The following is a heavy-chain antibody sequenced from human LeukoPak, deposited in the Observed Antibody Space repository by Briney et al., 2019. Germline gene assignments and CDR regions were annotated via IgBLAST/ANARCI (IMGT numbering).Heavy chain of an antibody. CDR1: GFTFSNYW. CDR3: ARIGYSSSCTDY. J-gene: IGHJ4*02. CDR2: IKQDGSTK. V-gene: IGHV3-7*01. Sequence: AGGSLRLSCAASGFTFSNYWMSWVRQAPGKGLEWVANIKQDGSTKYYVDSVKGRFTISRDNAKNSLYLQMNSLRAEDTAVYYCARIGYSSSCTDYWGQGTLVTVSS. D-gene: IGHD6-13*01.